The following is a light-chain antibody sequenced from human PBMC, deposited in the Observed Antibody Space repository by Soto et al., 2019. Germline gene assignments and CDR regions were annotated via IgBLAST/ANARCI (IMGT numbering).Light chain of an antibody. Sequence: EIVLTQSPGTLSLSPGERATLSCRASASLSTNSLAWYQQKPGQPPRLLIYAASTRHTDIPDRFTGSGSGTDFALTISRLEPEDFAVYYCQKYDDAPLSFGGGTKVEI. V-gene: IGKV3-20*01. CDR2: AAS. J-gene: IGKJ4*01. CDR3: QKYDDAPLS. CDR1: ASLSTNS.